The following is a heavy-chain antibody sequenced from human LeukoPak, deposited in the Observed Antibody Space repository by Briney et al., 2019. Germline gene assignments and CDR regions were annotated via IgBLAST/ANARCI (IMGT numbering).Heavy chain of an antibody. D-gene: IGHD6-6*01. CDR2: ISSSSSYI. J-gene: IGHJ5*02. V-gene: IGHV3-21*01. CDR1: GFTFSSYS. Sequence: GGSLRLSCAASGFTFSSYSMNWVRQAPGKGLEWVSSISSSSSYIYYADSVKGRFTISRDNAKNSLYLQMNSLRAEDTAVYYCARDSAEDSSSSRFDPWGRGTLVTVSS. CDR3: ARDSAEDSSSSRFDP.